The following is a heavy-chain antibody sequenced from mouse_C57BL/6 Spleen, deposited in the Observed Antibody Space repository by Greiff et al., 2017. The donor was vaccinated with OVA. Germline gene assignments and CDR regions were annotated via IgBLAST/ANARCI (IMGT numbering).Heavy chain of an antibody. J-gene: IGHJ3*01. CDR1: GFTFSSYA. CDR2: ISDGGSYT. Sequence: EVKLVESGGGLVKPGGSLKLSCAASGFTFSSYAMSWVRQTPEKRLEWVATISDGGSYTYYPDNVKGRFTISRDNAKNNLYLQMSHLKPEDTAMYYCAREDYYGSSYGFAYWGQGTLVTVSA. CDR3: AREDYYGSSYGFAY. D-gene: IGHD1-1*01. V-gene: IGHV5-4*01.